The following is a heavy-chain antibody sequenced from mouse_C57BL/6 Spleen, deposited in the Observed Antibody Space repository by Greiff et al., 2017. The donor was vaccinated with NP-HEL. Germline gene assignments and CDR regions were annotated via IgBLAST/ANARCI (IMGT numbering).Heavy chain of an antibody. D-gene: IGHD2-1*01. CDR3: ARRGNYLYAMDY. CDR2: INPYNGGT. Sequence: EVQLQQSGPVLVKPGASVKMSCKASGYTFTDYYMNWVKQSHGKSLEWIGVINPYNGGTSYNQKFKGKATLTVDKSSSTAYMELNSLTSEDSAVYYCARRGNYLYAMDYWGQGTSVTVSS. J-gene: IGHJ4*01. CDR1: GYTFTDYY. V-gene: IGHV1-19*01.